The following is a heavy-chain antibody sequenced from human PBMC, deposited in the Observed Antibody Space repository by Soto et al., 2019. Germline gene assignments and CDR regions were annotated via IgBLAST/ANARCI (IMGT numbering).Heavy chain of an antibody. CDR3: AKRRVRDAFDV. J-gene: IGHJ3*01. Sequence: PGESLKISCNGSGNRFSNYWINWVRQVPGKGLEWMGRIDVSDSYTNYSPSFQGHVTISADKSISTVYLQWNSLKAADTAVYFCAKRRVRDAFDVWGQGTKVTVSS. D-gene: IGHD1-1*01. CDR1: GNRFSNYW. CDR2: IDVSDSYT. V-gene: IGHV5-10-1*01.